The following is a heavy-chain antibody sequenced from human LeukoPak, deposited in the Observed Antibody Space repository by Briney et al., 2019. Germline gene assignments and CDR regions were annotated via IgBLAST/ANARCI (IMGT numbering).Heavy chain of an antibody. V-gene: IGHV1-2*02. J-gene: IGHJ3*02. CDR1: GYTFTGYY. CDR2: INPNSGGT. D-gene: IGHD3-16*02. CDR3: ARCLYDYVWGSYRTMCAFDI. Sequence: GASVRVSCKASGYTFTGYYMHWVRQAPGQGLEWMGWINPNSGGTNYAQKFQGRVTMTRDTSISTAYMEPSRLRSDDTAVYYCARCLYDYVWGSYRTMCAFDIWGQGTMVTVSS.